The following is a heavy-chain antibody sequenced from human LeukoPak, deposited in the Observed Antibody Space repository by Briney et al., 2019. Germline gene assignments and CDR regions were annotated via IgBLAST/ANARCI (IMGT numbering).Heavy chain of an antibody. Sequence: ASVKVSCKASGYTFTSYGISWVRQAPGQGLEWMGWISAYNGNINYAQKLQGRVTMTTDTSTSTAYMELRSLRSDDTAVYYCARGPAYCGGDCYFDYWGQGTLVTVSS. J-gene: IGHJ4*02. D-gene: IGHD2-21*02. V-gene: IGHV1-18*01. CDR1: GYTFTSYG. CDR3: ARGPAYCGGDCYFDY. CDR2: ISAYNGNI.